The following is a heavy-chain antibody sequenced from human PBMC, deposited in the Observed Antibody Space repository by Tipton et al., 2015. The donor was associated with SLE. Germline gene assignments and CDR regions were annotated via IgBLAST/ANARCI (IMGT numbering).Heavy chain of an antibody. Sequence: SLRLSCAASGFIFSNHAMTWVRQAPGKGLEWVSAIRGSGATSYYADSVKGRFTISRDNSKNMLFLQMNSLTVEDTAVYYCARDPKYWGQGTLVIVSS. CDR2: IRGSGATS. CDR3: ARDPKY. J-gene: IGHJ4*02. V-gene: IGHV3-23*01. CDR1: GFIFSNHA.